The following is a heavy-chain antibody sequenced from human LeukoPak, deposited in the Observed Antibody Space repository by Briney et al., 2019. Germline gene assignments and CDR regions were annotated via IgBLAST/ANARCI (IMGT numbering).Heavy chain of an antibody. CDR3: ARGTSGYPSWYFDL. CDR2: ISSSSSPI. D-gene: IGHD3-22*01. CDR1: GFTFSTYS. V-gene: IGHV3-48*02. J-gene: IGHJ2*01. Sequence: PGGSLRLSCAASGFTFSTYSMNWVRQAPGKGLEWVSYISSSSSPIYYAGSVKGRFTISRDNAKNSLYLQMNSLRDEDTAVYYCARGTSGYPSWYFDLWGRGTLVTVSS.